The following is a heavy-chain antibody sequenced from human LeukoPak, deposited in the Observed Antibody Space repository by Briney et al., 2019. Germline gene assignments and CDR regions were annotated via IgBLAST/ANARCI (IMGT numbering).Heavy chain of an antibody. V-gene: IGHV3-11*01. CDR1: GCTFSDYY. Sequence: GGSLRLSCAASGCTFSDYYMSWIRQAPGKGLEWASYISSSGSTIYYADSVKGRFTISRDNAKNSLYLQMNSLRAEDTAVYYCARESPVTDFDYWGQGTLVTVSS. D-gene: IGHD4-17*01. CDR2: ISSSGSTI. J-gene: IGHJ4*02. CDR3: ARESPVTDFDY.